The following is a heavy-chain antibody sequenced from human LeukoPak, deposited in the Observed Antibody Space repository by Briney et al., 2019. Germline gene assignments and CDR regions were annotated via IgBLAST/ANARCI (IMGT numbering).Heavy chain of an antibody. J-gene: IGHJ5*02. V-gene: IGHV4-34*01. CDR2: INHSGST. Sequence: SETLSLTCAVYGGSFSGYYWSWIRQPPGKGLEWIGEINHSGSTNYNPSLKSRVTISVDTSKNQFSLKLSSVTAADTAVYYCARGSTRQYCSSTSCDRGWFDPWGQGTLVTVSS. D-gene: IGHD2-2*01. CDR3: ARGSTRQYCSSTSCDRGWFDP. CDR1: GGSFSGYY.